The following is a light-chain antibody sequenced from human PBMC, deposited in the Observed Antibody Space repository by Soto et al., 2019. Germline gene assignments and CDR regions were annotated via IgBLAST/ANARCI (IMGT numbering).Light chain of an antibody. V-gene: IGKV1-6*01. J-gene: IGKJ4*01. CDR2: AAS. CDR3: LQDYDFPLT. CDR1: QGIRND. Sequence: AIQMTQSPSSLSASVGDRVTITCRASQGIRNDVGWHQQKPGEAPKVLIYAASYLQSGVPSRFSGSGSGTDFTLTISSLQPEDFATYYCLQDYDFPLTFGGGTKIEIK.